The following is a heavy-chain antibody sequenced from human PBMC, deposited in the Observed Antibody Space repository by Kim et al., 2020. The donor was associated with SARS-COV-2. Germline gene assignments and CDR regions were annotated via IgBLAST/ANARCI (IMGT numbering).Heavy chain of an antibody. Sequence: GGSLRLSCAASGFTFDDYAMHWVRQAPGKGLEWVSGISWNSGSIGYADSVKGRFTISRDNAKNSLYLQMNSLRAEDTALYYCAKESGSGWNNWFDPWGQG. D-gene: IGHD6-19*01. CDR3: AKESGSGWNNWFDP. CDR2: ISWNSGSI. V-gene: IGHV3-9*01. CDR1: GFTFDDYA. J-gene: IGHJ5*02.